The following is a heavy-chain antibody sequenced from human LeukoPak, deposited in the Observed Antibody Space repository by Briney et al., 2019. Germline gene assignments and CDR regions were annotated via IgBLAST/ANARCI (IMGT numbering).Heavy chain of an antibody. D-gene: IGHD1-1*01. V-gene: IGHV3-23*01. J-gene: IGHJ4*02. CDR3: AKSPFYWKRSPYFDY. CDR2: ISGSGGST. Sequence: GGSLRLSCAASGFTFSSYAMSWVRQAPGKGLEWVSAISGSGGSTYYADSVKGRFTISRDNSKNTLYLQMNSLRAEDTAVYYCAKSPFYWKRSPYFDYWGQGTLVTVSS. CDR1: GFTFSSYA.